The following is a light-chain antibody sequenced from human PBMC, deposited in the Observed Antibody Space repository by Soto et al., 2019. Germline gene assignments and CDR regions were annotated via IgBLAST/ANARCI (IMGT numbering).Light chain of an antibody. J-gene: IGKJ5*01. Sequence: DIQMTQSPSSLSASVGDRATITSRARPSIRSYLNWYQQKPLKAPKVLIYAASSLQGGVPSRFSGSGSGADSTLTISSLPPEDFATYYCQHSDSTPITFGQGTRLEIK. V-gene: IGKV1-39*01. CDR3: QHSDSTPIT. CDR1: PSIRSY. CDR2: AAS.